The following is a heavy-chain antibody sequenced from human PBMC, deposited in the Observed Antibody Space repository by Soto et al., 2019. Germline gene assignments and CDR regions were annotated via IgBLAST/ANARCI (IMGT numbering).Heavy chain of an antibody. J-gene: IGHJ6*03. D-gene: IGHD1-26*01. CDR1: GVNFITYG. CDR3: AKVGSKYYYYYYYMAV. Sequence: PWGSQRLSWTASGVNFITYGRNWVRKTPGKGLEWVSYISGNRSTEYYADSVKGRFTISRDNSKNTLYLQMNSLRAEDTAVYYCAKVGSKYYYYYYYMAVWGKGTTVTVSS. V-gene: IGHV3-48*01. CDR2: ISGNRSTE.